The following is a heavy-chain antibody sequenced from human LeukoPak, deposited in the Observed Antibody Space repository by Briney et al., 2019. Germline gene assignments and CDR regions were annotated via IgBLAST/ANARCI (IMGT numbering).Heavy chain of an antibody. J-gene: IGHJ5*02. CDR2: VSGSGTTT. CDR1: GFTFSSYA. D-gene: IGHD6-13*01. Sequence: GGSLRLSCATSGFTFSSYAMNWVRHAPGKGLEWVSVVSGSGTTTYYADSVKGRFTISRDNSKNTLYLQMNSLRSEDTAVYYCAKGRIAAASTNWFDPWGQGTLVTVSS. V-gene: IGHV3-23*01. CDR3: AKGRIAAASTNWFDP.